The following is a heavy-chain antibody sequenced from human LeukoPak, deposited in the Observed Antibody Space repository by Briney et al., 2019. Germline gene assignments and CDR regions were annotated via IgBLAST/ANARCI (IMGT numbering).Heavy chain of an antibody. CDR3: AKSYTERRYAFDI. CDR1: GGSISSYS. J-gene: IGHJ3*02. D-gene: IGHD2-2*02. CDR2: VYNSGST. Sequence: SETLSHTCTVSGGSISSYSWSWIRQPPGKGLEWIGYVYNSGSTNYNPSLKSRVTISVDTSKNQFSLKLSSVTAADTAVYYCAKSYTERRYAFDIWGQGTMVTVSS. V-gene: IGHV4-59*03.